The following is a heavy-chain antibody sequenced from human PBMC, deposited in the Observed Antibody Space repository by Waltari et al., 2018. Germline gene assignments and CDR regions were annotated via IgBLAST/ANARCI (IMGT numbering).Heavy chain of an antibody. V-gene: IGHV3-9*01. CDR3: AKGGEWVVGATSPIDY. CDR2: ISWNSGSI. J-gene: IGHJ4*02. CDR1: GFTFDDYA. D-gene: IGHD1-26*01. Sequence: EVQLVESGGGLVQPGRSLRLSCAASGFTFDDYAMHWVRQSPGKGLEWVSGISWNSGSIGYADSVKGRFTISRDNAKNSLYLQMNSLRAEDTALYYCAKGGEWVVGATSPIDYWGQGTLVTVSS.